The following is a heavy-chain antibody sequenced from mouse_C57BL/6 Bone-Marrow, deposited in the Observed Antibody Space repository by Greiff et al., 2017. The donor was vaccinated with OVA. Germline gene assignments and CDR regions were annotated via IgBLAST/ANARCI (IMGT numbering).Heavy chain of an antibody. CDR3: ARSAAYYSNSYAMDY. CDR1: GYTFTSYW. D-gene: IGHD2-5*01. CDR2: IDPSDSET. Sequence: QVQLKQPGAELVRPGSSVKLSCKASGYTFTSYWMHWVKQRPIQGLEWIGNIDPSDSETHYNQKFKDKATLPVDKSSSTAYMQLSSLTSEDSAVYYCARSAAYYSNSYAMDYWGQGTSVTVSS. J-gene: IGHJ4*01. V-gene: IGHV1-52*01.